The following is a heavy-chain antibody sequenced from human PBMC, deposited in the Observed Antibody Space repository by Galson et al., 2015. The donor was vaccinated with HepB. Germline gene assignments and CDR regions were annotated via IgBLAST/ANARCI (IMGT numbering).Heavy chain of an antibody. V-gene: IGHV3-30*02. CDR3: AKDRQQRLVLRDVFDI. D-gene: IGHD6-13*01. Sequence: SLRLSCAASGFTFSNYGMHWVRQAPGKGLEWVAFIRFDGNTEYYADSVKGRFTISRDNSKNTLYLQMNSLRAEDTAVFYCAKDRQQRLVLRDVFDIWGQGTMVTVSS. CDR1: GFTFSNYG. J-gene: IGHJ3*02. CDR2: IRFDGNTE.